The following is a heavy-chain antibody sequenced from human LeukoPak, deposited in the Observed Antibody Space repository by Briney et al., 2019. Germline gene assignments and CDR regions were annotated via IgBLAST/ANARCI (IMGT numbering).Heavy chain of an antibody. Sequence: GGSLRLSCAASGFTLSNYWMLWVRQAPGKGLVWVSRIKSDGSWTNYADSVKGRFTISRDNAKRTLYLQMNSLRAEDTAVYYCVRDGDGYIFDYWGQGTLVTVSS. D-gene: IGHD5-24*01. V-gene: IGHV3-74*01. CDR1: GFTLSNYW. CDR3: VRDGDGYIFDY. J-gene: IGHJ4*02. CDR2: IKSDGSWT.